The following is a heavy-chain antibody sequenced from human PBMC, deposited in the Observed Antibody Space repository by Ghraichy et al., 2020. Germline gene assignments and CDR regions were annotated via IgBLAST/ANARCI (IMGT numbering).Heavy chain of an antibody. CDR2: ISSSSSYI. Sequence: GSLRLSCAASGFTFSSYSMNWVRQAPGKGLEWVSSISSSSSYIYYADSVKGRFTISRDNAKNSLYLQMNSLRAEDTAVYYCARSMTTVTTRNGYYYYGMDVWGQGTTVTVSS. CDR1: GFTFSSYS. V-gene: IGHV3-21*01. J-gene: IGHJ6*02. D-gene: IGHD4-17*01. CDR3: ARSMTTVTTRNGYYYYGMDV.